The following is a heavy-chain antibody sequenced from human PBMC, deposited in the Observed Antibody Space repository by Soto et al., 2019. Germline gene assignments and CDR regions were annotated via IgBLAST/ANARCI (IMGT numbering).Heavy chain of an antibody. CDR1: GGSINSGGYC. CDR2: ISYGGST. Sequence: QVQLQESGPGLVKPSQTLSLTCTVSGGSINSGGYCWSWIRQHPGKGLDWIGCISYGGSTSYNPXLXSXXTMSVDTSKNQFSLKLSSVTAADTAVYYCARGILVWGQGTLITVSS. V-gene: IGHV4-31*01. CDR3: ARGILV. J-gene: IGHJ4*02. D-gene: IGHD5-18*01.